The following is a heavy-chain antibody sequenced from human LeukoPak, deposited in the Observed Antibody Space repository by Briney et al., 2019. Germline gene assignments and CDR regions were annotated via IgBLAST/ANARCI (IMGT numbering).Heavy chain of an antibody. CDR2: IYYSGST. CDR1: GGSISSSSYY. CDR3: ARATDSGDY. D-gene: IGHD1-26*01. Sequence: SETLSLTCTVSGGSISSSSYYWGWIRQPPGKGLEWIGSIYYSGSTYYNPSLKSRVTISVDTSKNQFSLKLSSVTAADTVVYYCARATDSGDYWGQGTLVTVSS. J-gene: IGHJ4*02. V-gene: IGHV4-39*01.